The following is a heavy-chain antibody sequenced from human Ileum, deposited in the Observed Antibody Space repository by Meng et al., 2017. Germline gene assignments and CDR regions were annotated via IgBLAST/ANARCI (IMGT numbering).Heavy chain of an antibody. V-gene: IGHV3-74*01. CDR2: INPDGSNP. CDR1: GFTFTDHW. Sequence: EVHLVESGGGLAPAWGSLGSSCAASGFTFTDHWMHWVRQGPGKGLVWVSRINPDGSNPTYADSVKGRFTISRDNAKNTVYLQMNSLRAEDSALYYCTNDRLNHWGQGALVTVSS. J-gene: IGHJ1*01. D-gene: IGHD1-1*01. CDR3: TNDRLNH.